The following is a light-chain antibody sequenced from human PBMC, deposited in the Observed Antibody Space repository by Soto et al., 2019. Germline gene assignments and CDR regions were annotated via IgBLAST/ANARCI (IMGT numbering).Light chain of an antibody. CDR2: EVS. V-gene: IGLV2-14*01. J-gene: IGLJ3*02. CDR3: SSYTSSSTLRWV. CDR1: SSDVGGYNY. Sequence: QSALTQPASVSGSPGQSITISCTGTSSDVGGYNYVSWYQQHPGKAPKLMIYEVSNRSSGVSNRFSGSKSGNTASLTISGLQAEDEADYYCSSYTSSSTLRWVFGGGTQLTVL.